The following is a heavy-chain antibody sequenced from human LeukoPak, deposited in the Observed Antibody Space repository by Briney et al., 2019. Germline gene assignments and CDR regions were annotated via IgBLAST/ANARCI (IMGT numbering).Heavy chain of an antibody. D-gene: IGHD4-23*01. J-gene: IGHJ6*03. CDR1: GFTFSSYW. CDR3: ARDGDTVLTRGYYYYMDV. Sequence: GGSLRLSCAASGFTFSSYWMSWVRQAPGKGLEWVANIKQDGSEKYYVDSVKGRFTISRDNAKNSLYLQMNSLRAEDTAVYYCARDGDTVLTRGYYYYMDVWGKGTTVTVSS. CDR2: IKQDGSEK. V-gene: IGHV3-7*03.